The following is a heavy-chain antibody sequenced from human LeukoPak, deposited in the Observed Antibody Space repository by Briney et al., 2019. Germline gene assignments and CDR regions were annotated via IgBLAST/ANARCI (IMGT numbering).Heavy chain of an antibody. CDR3: ARTYCSSTSCYSEDYFDY. CDR2: INPSGGST. CDR1: GYTFTSYY. J-gene: IGHJ4*02. Sequence: ASVKVSCKASGYTFTSYYMHWVRQAPGQGLEWMGIINPSGGSTSYAQKFQGRVTMTRDTSTGTVYMELSSLRSEDTAVYYCARTYCSSTSCYSEDYFDYWGQGTLVTVSS. V-gene: IGHV1-46*01. D-gene: IGHD2-2*01.